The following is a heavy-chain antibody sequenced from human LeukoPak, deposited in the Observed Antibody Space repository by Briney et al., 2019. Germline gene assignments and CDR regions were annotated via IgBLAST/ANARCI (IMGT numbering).Heavy chain of an antibody. J-gene: IGHJ4*02. CDR2: IYYSGST. D-gene: IGHD5-12*01. CDR3: ARGGRGYSGYDWKPLDY. CDR1: GGSISSYY. Sequence: SETLSLTCTVSGGSISSYYWSWIRQPPGKGLEWIGYIYYSGSTNYNPSLKSRVTISVDTSKNQFSLKLSSVTAADTAVYYCARGGRGYSGYDWKPLDYWGQGTLVTVSS. V-gene: IGHV4-59*01.